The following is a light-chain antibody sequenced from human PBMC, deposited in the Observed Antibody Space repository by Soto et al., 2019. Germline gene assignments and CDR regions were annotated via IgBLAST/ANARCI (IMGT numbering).Light chain of an antibody. CDR1: QSVSSY. J-gene: IGKJ5*01. Sequence: ETVLTQSAVTLSLSPGERATLSCRASQSVSSYLAWYQQKPGQAPRLLIYDASNRATGIPARFSGSGSGTDFTLTISSLEPEDFAVYYCQQRSNWPPEITFGQGTRLEIK. CDR3: QQRSNWPPEIT. V-gene: IGKV3-11*01. CDR2: DAS.